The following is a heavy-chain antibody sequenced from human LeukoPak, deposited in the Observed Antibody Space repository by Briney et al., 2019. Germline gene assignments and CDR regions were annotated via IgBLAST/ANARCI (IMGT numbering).Heavy chain of an antibody. V-gene: IGHV1-2*02. D-gene: IGHD6-13*01. CDR2: INPNSGGT. CDR3: ARIFYSSSFIDY. Sequence: ASVKVSCKASGYTFTGYYMHWVRQAPGQGLEWMGWINPNSGGTNYAQKFQGRVTMTRDTSISTAYMELSRLRSDDTAVYYCARIFYSSSFIDYWGQGTLVTVSS. J-gene: IGHJ4*02. CDR1: GYTFTGYY.